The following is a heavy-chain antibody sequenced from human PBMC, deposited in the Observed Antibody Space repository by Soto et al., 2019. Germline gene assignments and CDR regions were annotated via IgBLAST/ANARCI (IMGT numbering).Heavy chain of an antibody. CDR2: IYYSGST. CDR1: GGSISSYY. Sequence: TSETLSLTCTVSGGSISSYYWSWIRQPPGKGLEWIGYIYYSGSTNYNPSLKSRVTISVDTSKNQFSLKLSSVTAADTAVYYCASFPLGYYDSSGSSQGNAFDIWGQGTMVTVSS. V-gene: IGHV4-59*01. D-gene: IGHD3-22*01. J-gene: IGHJ3*02. CDR3: ASFPLGYYDSSGSSQGNAFDI.